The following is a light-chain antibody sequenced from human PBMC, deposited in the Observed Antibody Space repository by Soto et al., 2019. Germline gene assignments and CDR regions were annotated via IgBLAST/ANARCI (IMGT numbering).Light chain of an antibody. CDR2: AAS. V-gene: IGKV1-8*01. CDR3: QQSYSTPRT. Sequence: AIRMTQSPSSFSASTGDRVTITCRASQGISSYLAWYQQKPGKAPKLLIYAASTLQSGVPSRFSGSGSGTDFNLTISCLQSEDFATYYCQQSYSTPRTFGQGTKVDIK. CDR1: QGISSY. J-gene: IGKJ1*01.